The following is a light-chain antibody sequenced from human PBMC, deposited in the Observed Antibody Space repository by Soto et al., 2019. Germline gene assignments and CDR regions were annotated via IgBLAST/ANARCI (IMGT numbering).Light chain of an antibody. V-gene: IGLV2-14*01. J-gene: IGLJ1*01. CDR1: SSDVGGYHY. CDR2: EVS. Sequence: QSALTQPASVSGSPGQSITISCTGSSSDVGGYHYVSWYQQYPGKAPKLVISEVSNRPSGVSHRFSGSKSGNTASLTISGLQAEDEADYYCCSFTSSNTHVFGTGTKLTVL. CDR3: CSFTSSNTHV.